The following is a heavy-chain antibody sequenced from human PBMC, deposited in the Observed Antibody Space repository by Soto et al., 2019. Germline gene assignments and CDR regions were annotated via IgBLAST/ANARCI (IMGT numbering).Heavy chain of an antibody. J-gene: IGHJ4*02. CDR1: GITFSSYS. Sequence: EVQLVESGGGLVQPGESLRLSCTGSGITFSSYSMNWVRKAPGKGLEWLSYISSSKTTYADSVKGRFTISRDNAKNSVYLQMNSLRDEDTAVYYCVGDQDVHTPMVHGNYWGRGTRVTVSS. V-gene: IGHV3-48*02. CDR3: VGDQDVHTPMVHGNY. D-gene: IGHD5-18*01. CDR2: ISSSKTT.